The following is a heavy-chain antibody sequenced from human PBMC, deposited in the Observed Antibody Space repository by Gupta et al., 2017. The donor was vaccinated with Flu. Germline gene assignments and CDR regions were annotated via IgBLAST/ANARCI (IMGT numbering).Heavy chain of an antibody. CDR3: AKDWKWNYNNYGMNV. CDR1: GFSFSNYG. D-gene: IGHD5-24*01. Sequence: QEQVVESGGGVVQPGGSLRLSCAASGFSFSNYGMHWVRQAPGKGLEWVAVISYDGSNKYYADSVKGRFTISRDNSKNTLYLQMNSLRTEDTAVYHCAKDWKWNYNNYGMNVWGQGTTVTVSS. J-gene: IGHJ6*02. V-gene: IGHV3-30*18. CDR2: ISYDGSNK.